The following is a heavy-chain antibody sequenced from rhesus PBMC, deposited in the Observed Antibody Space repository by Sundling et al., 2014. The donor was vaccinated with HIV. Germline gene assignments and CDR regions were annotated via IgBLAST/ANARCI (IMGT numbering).Heavy chain of an antibody. Sequence: QLQLQESGPGLVKPSETLSVTCAVSGCSISSNFWSWIRQAPGKGLEWIGYIHGRGTSTNYNPSLKSRVTLSVDTSKNHLSLKLSSVTAADTAVYYCARTGPWTGFYSFDYWGQGVLVTVSS. J-gene: IGHJ4*01. CDR3: ARTGPWTGFYSFDY. V-gene: IGHV4-169*01. CDR2: IHGRGTST. CDR1: GCSISSNF. D-gene: IGHD3-3*01.